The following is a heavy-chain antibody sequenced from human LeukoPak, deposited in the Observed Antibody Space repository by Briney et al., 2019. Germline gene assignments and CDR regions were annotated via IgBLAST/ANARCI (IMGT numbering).Heavy chain of an antibody. CDR2: GSK. CDR3: AKEPGEGGSAFDY. V-gene: IGHV3-30*15. J-gene: IGHJ4*02. D-gene: IGHD3-16*01. Sequence: GSKFYADSVKGRFTISRDNSKKTVYLQMSSLTIEDTAVYYCAKEPGEGGSAFDYWGQGTLVTVYS.